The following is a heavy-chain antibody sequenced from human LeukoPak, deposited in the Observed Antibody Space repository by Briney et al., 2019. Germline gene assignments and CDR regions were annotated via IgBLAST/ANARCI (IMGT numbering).Heavy chain of an antibody. CDR2: INTYNGNT. CDR1: GYTFTSYG. V-gene: IGHV1-18*01. Sequence: ASVKVSCKASGYTFTSYGISWVRQAPGQGLEWMGWINTYNGNTNYEQKVQGRVTMTRDTSTSTAYMELRSLRSDDTAVYFCAGKGCGGDCHYFDYWGQGTVVTVSS. CDR3: AGKGCGGDCHYFDY. J-gene: IGHJ4*02. D-gene: IGHD2-21*02.